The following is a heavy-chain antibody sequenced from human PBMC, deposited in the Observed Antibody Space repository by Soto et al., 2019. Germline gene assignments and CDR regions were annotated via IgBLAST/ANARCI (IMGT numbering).Heavy chain of an antibody. CDR1: GFTFSNYG. Sequence: ASVKVSCKASGFTFSNYGLNWVRQAPGQGLEWMGWVSANNGHTNYAQNLQGRVSMTTDTSTSTAYKELRGLTFDDTAVYYCARDIESVTAKHFFYYYAMDVWGQGTTVTVSS. J-gene: IGHJ6*02. CDR3: ARDIESVTAKHFFYYYAMDV. D-gene: IGHD2-8*01. CDR2: VSANNGHT. V-gene: IGHV1-18*01.